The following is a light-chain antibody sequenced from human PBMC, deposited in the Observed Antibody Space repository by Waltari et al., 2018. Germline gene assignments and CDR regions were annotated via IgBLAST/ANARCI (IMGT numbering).Light chain of an antibody. CDR1: QSAFDNSGNNNS. J-gene: IGKJ2*01. CDR2: WAS. CDR3: QQYFSTPFT. Sequence: DIVMTQSPDSLTVSLGERATINCKSSQSAFDNSGNNNSLAWYQQKPGQAPNLLNSWASAREDGVPDRVSGSGSGADFTLTISSLRAEDVAVYYCQQYFSTPFTFGQGTRLDIK. V-gene: IGKV4-1*01.